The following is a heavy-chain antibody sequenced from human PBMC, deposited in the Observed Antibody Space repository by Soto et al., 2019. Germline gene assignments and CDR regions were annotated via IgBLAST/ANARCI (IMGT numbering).Heavy chain of an antibody. CDR1: GGSFTSNNW. CDR3: ASRDPGTSVDY. V-gene: IGHV4-4*02. J-gene: IGHJ4*02. Sequence: SETLSLTCAVSGGSFTSNNWLTWVRQPPGQGLEWIGEIYRTGSTNYNPSLTSRVTISLDKYENQFSLKETSLTAADTAVYYCASRDPGTSVDYWGQGTLVTVSS. CDR2: IYRTGST. D-gene: IGHD1-7*01.